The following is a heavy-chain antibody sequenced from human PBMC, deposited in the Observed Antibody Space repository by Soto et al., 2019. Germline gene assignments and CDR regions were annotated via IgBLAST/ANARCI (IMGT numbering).Heavy chain of an antibody. V-gene: IGHV4-39*01. CDR1: GGSISSSSYY. CDR3: ARLKVRLLEWFPIDFDY. D-gene: IGHD3-3*01. CDR2: IYYSGST. Sequence: PSETLSLTCTVSGGSISSSSYYWGWIRQPPGKGLEWIGSIYYSGSTYYNPSLKSRVTISVDTSKNQFSLKLSSVTAADTAVYYCARLKVRLLEWFPIDFDYWGQGTLVTVSS. J-gene: IGHJ4*02.